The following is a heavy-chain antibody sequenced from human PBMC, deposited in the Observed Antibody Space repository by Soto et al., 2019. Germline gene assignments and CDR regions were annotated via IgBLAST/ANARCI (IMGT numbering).Heavy chain of an antibody. Sequence: SETLSLTCTVSGGSISSYYWSWIRQPPGKGLEWIGYIYYSGSTNYNPSLKSRVTISVDTSKNQFSLKLSSVTAADTAVYYCAREEGYGSSTSCPPDYWGQGTLVTVSS. CDR3: AREEGYGSSTSCPPDY. V-gene: IGHV4-59*01. CDR2: IYYSGST. CDR1: GGSISSYY. D-gene: IGHD2-2*01. J-gene: IGHJ4*02.